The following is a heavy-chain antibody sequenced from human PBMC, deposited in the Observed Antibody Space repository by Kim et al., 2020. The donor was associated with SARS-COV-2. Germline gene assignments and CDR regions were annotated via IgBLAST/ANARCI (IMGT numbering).Heavy chain of an antibody. CDR2: INGDGTTT. D-gene: IGHD1-26*01. J-gene: IGHJ4*02. CDR1: GVTFTTSW. CDR3: ARGSGNHGEWGY. Sequence: GGSLRLSCAASGVTFTTSWMHWVRQAPGKGLVWVSRINGDGTTTNYADSVKGRFTISRDNAKNTLYLQMNSLRAEDTALYYCARGSGNHGEWGYWGQGT. V-gene: IGHV3-74*01.